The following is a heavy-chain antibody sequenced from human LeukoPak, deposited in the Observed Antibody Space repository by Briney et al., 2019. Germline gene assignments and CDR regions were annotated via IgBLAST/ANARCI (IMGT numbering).Heavy chain of an antibody. CDR2: IKQDGSEK. V-gene: IGHV3-7*05. D-gene: IGHD5-18*01. Sequence: GGSLRLSCAGSGFTFSSYWMAWVRQAPGKGLEWVAHIKQDGSEKYYVDSVKGRFTISRDNAKNSLYLQMNSLRAEDTAVYYCARLPLTARRHFEYWGQGTLVTVSS. CDR1: GFTFSSYW. CDR3: ARLPLTARRHFEY. J-gene: IGHJ4*02.